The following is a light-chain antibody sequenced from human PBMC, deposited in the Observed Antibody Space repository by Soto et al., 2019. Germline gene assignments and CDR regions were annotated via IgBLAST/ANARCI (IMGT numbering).Light chain of an antibody. J-gene: IGKJ4*01. Sequence: EIQMTQSPPSLSASVGDRVTITCRTSQNINNYLNWYQQRPGKGPKLLIYGASSLQSGVPSRFSGSGSGTEFTLTISSLQPDDFATYYCQQYNSYSLFGGGTKVDIK. CDR2: GAS. V-gene: IGKV1-5*01. CDR1: QNINNY. CDR3: QQYNSYSL.